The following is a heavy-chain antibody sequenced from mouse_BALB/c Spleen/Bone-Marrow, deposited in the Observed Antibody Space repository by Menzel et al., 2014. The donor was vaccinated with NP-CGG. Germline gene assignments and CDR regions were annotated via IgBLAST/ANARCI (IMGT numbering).Heavy chain of an antibody. CDR1: GYTFTTYT. J-gene: IGHJ4*01. D-gene: IGHD2-2*01. CDR3: AKRDIYYGYDGNAMDY. V-gene: IGHV1-4*01. CDR2: INPSSGYT. Sequence: QVHLQQSGAELTRPGASVKMSCKASGYTFTTYTMHWVKQRPGQGLEWIGYINPSSGYTNYNQKFKDKATLTADKSSSTAYMQLSSLTSEDSAVYFCAKRDIYYGYDGNAMDYWGQGTSVTVSS.